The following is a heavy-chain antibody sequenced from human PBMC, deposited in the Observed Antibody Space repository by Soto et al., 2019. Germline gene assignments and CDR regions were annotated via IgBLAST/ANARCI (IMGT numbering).Heavy chain of an antibody. Sequence: EVQLLESGGGLVQPGGSLRLSCAASGFTFSSYAMSWVRQAPGKGLEWVSAISGSGGSTYYADSVKGRFTISRDNSKNTLYLQMNSLRAEDTAVYYGAKSFDDIWAEAYYYYMDVWGKGTTVTVSS. CDR2: ISGSGGST. D-gene: IGHD3-9*01. J-gene: IGHJ6*03. CDR3: AKSFDDIWAEAYYYYMDV. V-gene: IGHV3-23*01. CDR1: GFTFSSYA.